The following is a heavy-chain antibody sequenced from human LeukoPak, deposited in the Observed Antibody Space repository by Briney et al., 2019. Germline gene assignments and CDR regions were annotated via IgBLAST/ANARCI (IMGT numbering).Heavy chain of an antibody. V-gene: IGHV1-2*06. CDR2: INPNSGGT. Sequence: ASVKVSCKASGYTFTGYYMHWVRQAPGQGLEWMGRINPNSGGTHYAQKFQGRVTMTRDTSISTAYMELSSLRSDDTAVYYCARESGILGYCSGGSCYSCCWGQGTLVTVSS. CDR1: GYTFTGYY. D-gene: IGHD2-15*01. CDR3: ARESGILGYCSGGSCYSCC. J-gene: IGHJ4*02.